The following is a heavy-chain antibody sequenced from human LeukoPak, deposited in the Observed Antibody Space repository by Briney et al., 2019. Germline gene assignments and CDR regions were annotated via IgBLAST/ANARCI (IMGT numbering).Heavy chain of an antibody. D-gene: IGHD3-10*01. V-gene: IGHV1-69*01. J-gene: IGHJ6*03. CDR1: GGTFSSYA. CDR3: ARDGKITMVRGVIKEDYYYMDV. Sequence: ASVKVSCKASGGTFSSYAISWVRQAPGQGLEWMGGIIPIFGTANYAQKFQGRVTITADESTSTAYMELSSLRSEDTAVYYCARDGKITMVRGVIKEDYYYMDVWGKGTTVTVSS. CDR2: IIPIFGTA.